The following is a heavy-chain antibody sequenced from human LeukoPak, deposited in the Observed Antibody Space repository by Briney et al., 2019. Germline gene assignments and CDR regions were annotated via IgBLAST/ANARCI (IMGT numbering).Heavy chain of an antibody. Sequence: GGSLRLSCAASGFTFSSYWMDWVRQAPGKGLVWVARISAGGTSTAYADSVRGRFTISRDNAKNTLYLQMTSLRAEDTALYYCARENYPLDYWGQGTLVTVSS. J-gene: IGHJ4*02. CDR1: GFTFSSYW. CDR2: ISAGGTST. V-gene: IGHV3-74*01. D-gene: IGHD1-7*01. CDR3: ARENYPLDY.